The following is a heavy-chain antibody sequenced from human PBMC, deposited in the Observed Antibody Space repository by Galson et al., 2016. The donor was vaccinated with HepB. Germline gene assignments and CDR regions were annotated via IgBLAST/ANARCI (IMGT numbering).Heavy chain of an antibody. D-gene: IGHD3-10*01. CDR3: AHLRGNIIGSSFDV. CDR1: GFSLSTNGVA. Sequence: PALVKPTQTLTLTCTFSGFSLSTNGVAVAWIRQPPGKALEWLALIYWDNDKRYSPSLKNRLTITKDTSRNQVVLTLTNVDPVDTATYYCAHLRGNIIGSSFDVWGQGTTVTVSS. J-gene: IGHJ6*02. V-gene: IGHV2-5*02. CDR2: IYWDNDK.